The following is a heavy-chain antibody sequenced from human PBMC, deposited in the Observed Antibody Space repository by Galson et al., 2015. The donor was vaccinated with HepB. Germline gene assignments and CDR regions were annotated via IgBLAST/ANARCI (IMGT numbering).Heavy chain of an antibody. Sequence: SLRLSCAASGFTFSSSAMIWVRQAPVKGLEWVSAISNSGGSTYYVDSVKGRFTISRDNSKNTLYLQMNSLRAEDTAVYYCAREAERRSISRWRRYYFDYWGQGTLVTVSS. J-gene: IGHJ4*02. CDR2: ISNSGGST. CDR1: GFTFSSSA. V-gene: IGHV3-23*01. CDR3: AREAERRSISRWRRYYFDY. D-gene: IGHD2-21*02.